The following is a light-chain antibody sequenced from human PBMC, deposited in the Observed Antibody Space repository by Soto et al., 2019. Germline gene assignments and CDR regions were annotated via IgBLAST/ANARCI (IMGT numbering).Light chain of an antibody. CDR1: QSVSSSY. Sequence: EIVLTQSPGTLSLSPGERATLSCRASQSVSSSYLAWYQQKPGQAPRLLIYGASSRATGIPDRFSGSGSGTDFTLTIGSLEPEDFAVYYCQQRSNWPPSITFGQGTRLEIK. J-gene: IGKJ5*01. CDR3: QQRSNWPPSIT. CDR2: GAS. V-gene: IGKV3D-20*02.